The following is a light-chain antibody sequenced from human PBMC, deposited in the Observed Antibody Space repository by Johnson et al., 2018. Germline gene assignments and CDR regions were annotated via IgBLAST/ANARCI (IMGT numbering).Light chain of an antibody. V-gene: IGLV1-51*02. J-gene: IGLJ1*01. CDR2: ENN. CDR3: GTWDSSLSAGNV. Sequence: QSVLTQPPSVSAAPGQKVTISCSGSSSNIGNNYVSWYQQLPGTAPKLLIYENNKRPSGIPDRFSGSNSGTSATLGITGLQTGDEADYYCGTWDSSLSAGNVFGTGTTVTVL. CDR1: SSNIGNNY.